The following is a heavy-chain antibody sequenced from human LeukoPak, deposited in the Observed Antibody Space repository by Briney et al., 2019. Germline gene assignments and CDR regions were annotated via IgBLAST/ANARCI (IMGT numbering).Heavy chain of an antibody. Sequence: VASVKVSCKASGGTFSSYAISWVRQAPGQGLEWMGGIIPIFGTANYAQKFQGRLTLTADKSTGTAYMELYSLTSDDTAVYYCARDGPYSGSYYWGQGTLVTVSS. CDR1: GGTFSSYA. D-gene: IGHD1-26*01. CDR2: IIPIFGTA. CDR3: ARDGPYSGSYY. V-gene: IGHV1-69*06. J-gene: IGHJ4*02.